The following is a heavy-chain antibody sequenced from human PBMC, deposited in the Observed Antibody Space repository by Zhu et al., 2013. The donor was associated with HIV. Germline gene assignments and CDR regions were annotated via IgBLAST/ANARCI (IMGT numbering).Heavy chain of an antibody. CDR2: SDIEQGET. CDR3: ATGPTYSVSPA. CDR1: GYTLTELS. V-gene: IGHV1-24*01. J-gene: IGHJ5*02. Sequence: QVQLVQSGAEVRKPGASVRLSCKVSGYTLTELSMHWVRQAPGRGLEWVGGSDIEQGETIYAQKFQDRVTLTEDTSTDTAFMELTSLRSEDTAVYYCATGPTYSVSPAWGQGALVTVSS. D-gene: IGHD3-16*01.